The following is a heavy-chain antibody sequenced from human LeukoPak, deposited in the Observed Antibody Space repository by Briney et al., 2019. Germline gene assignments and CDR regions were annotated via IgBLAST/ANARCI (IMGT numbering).Heavy chain of an antibody. CDR1: GGSFSGYY. J-gene: IGHJ4*02. Sequence: PSETLSLTCAVYGGSFSGYYWSWIRQPPGKGLEWIGEINHSGSTNYNPSLKSRVTISVDTSKNQFSLKLSSVTAADTAVYYYARGKYSSGLALDYWGQGTLVTVSS. CDR2: INHSGST. D-gene: IGHD6-19*01. V-gene: IGHV4-34*01. CDR3: ARGKYSSGLALDY.